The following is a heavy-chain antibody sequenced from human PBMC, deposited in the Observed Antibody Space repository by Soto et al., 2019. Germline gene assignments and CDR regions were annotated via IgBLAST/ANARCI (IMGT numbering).Heavy chain of an antibody. Sequence: GEALKISCKGSGYSFSRYWIGWVRQMPGKGLEWMGIIYPGDSDTRYSPSFQGQVTISADKSISTAYLQWSSLKASDTAMYYCARKFFGVVMAFDIWGQGTMVTVSS. CDR3: ARKFFGVVMAFDI. V-gene: IGHV5-51*01. CDR2: IYPGDSDT. J-gene: IGHJ3*02. D-gene: IGHD3-3*01. CDR1: GYSFSRYW.